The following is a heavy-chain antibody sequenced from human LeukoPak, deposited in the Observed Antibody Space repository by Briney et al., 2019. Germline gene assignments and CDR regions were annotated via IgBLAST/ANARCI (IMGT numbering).Heavy chain of an antibody. Sequence: AASVKVSCKVSGYTLTELSMHWVRQAPGKGLEWMGGFDPEVGETIYAQKFQGRVTMTEDTSTDTAYMELSSLRSEDTAVYYCATVQPYYYDSSGSEYFQHWGQGTLVTVSS. CDR1: GYTLTELS. CDR2: FDPEVGET. V-gene: IGHV1-24*01. D-gene: IGHD3-22*01. J-gene: IGHJ1*01. CDR3: ATVQPYYYDSSGSEYFQH.